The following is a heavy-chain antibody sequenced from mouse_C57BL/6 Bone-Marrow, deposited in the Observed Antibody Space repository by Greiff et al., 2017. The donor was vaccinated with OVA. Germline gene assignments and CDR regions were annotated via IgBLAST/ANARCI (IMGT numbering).Heavy chain of an antibody. Sequence: VQLQQSGAELARPGASVKLSCKASGYTFTSYGISWVKQRTGQGLEWIGEIYPRSGNTYYNEKFKGKATLTADKSSSTAYMERRRLTSEDAGVYCGARRGSSYDYWGQGTTLTVSS. CDR3: ARRGSSYDY. J-gene: IGHJ2*01. CDR2: IYPRSGNT. V-gene: IGHV1-81*01. CDR1: GYTFTSYG. D-gene: IGHD1-1*01.